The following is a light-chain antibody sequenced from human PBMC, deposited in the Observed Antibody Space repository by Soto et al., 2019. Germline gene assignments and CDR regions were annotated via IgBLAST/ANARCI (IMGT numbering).Light chain of an antibody. CDR3: QQYGSSPET. CDR1: QSVSSSY. Sequence: EIVLTQSPGTLSLSPGESAPLSCRASQSVSSSYLAWCQQKPGQAPRLLIYGASSRATGIPDRFSGSGSGTDFTLTISRLEPEDFAVYYCQQYGSSPETFGQGTKLEIK. CDR2: GAS. V-gene: IGKV3-20*01. J-gene: IGKJ2*01.